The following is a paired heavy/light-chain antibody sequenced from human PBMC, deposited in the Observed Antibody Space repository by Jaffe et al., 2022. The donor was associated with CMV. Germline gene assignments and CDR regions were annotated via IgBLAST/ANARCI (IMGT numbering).Light chain of an antibody. J-gene: IGKJ3*01. CDR2: WTS. V-gene: IGKV4-1*01. Sequence: FVVTQSPDSVAVSLGERATINCKSSQSVLYSSNNKNYLAWYQQKPGQPPKLLIYWTSTRESGVPDRFSGSGSGTDFTLTISSLQAEDVAVYYCQQYYSFPFTFGPGTKVDIK. CDR1: QSVLYSSNNKNY. CDR3: QQYYSFPFT.
Heavy chain of an antibody. CDR2: IKKEGSEK. CDR1: GFNFGDYC. D-gene: IGHD3-22*01. Sequence: EVQLVESGGGLVQPGGSVRLSCTASGFNFGDYCMSWVRQAPGKGLEWVANIKKEGSEKHYVDSVMGRFTISRDDAKNSLFLQMNSLRAEDTAVYYCARGFLDDGSAYRHSDYWGQGALVTVSS. CDR3: ARGFLDDGSAYRHSDY. J-gene: IGHJ4*02. V-gene: IGHV3-7*03.